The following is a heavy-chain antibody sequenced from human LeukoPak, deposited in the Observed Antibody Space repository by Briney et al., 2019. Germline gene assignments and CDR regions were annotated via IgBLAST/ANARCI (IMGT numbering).Heavy chain of an antibody. CDR1: GFIFRDYV. CDR3: ATAMVRGVAGWYFDY. V-gene: IGHV3-23*05. D-gene: IGHD3-10*01. J-gene: IGHJ4*02. CDR2: IWRTGDWT. Sequence: GGSLRLSCTASGFIFRDYVMSWVRQAPGKGPEWVAAIWRTGDWTHYVDSVKGRFTISRDNSKNTLYLQMNSLRAEDTAVYYCATAMVRGVAGWYFDYWGQGTLVTVSS.